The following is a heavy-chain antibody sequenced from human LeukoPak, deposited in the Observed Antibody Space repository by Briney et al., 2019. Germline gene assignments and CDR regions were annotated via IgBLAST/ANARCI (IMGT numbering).Heavy chain of an antibody. CDR3: AKDRTVGASYWYFDL. CDR2: ISSSGSGGNT. J-gene: IGHJ2*01. D-gene: IGHD1-26*01. Sequence: PGGSLRLSCAASGVTLSTYAMSWARQAPGRGLEWVSGISSSGSGGNTYYADSVKGRFTISRDSSKSTLFLHMNSLRVEDTAIYYCAKDRTVGASYWYFDLWGRGTLVTVSS. CDR1: GVTLSTYA. V-gene: IGHV3-23*01.